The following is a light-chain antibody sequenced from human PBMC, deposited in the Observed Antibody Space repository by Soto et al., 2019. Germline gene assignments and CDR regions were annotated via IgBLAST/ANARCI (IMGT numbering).Light chain of an antibody. CDR1: RDMGSY. V-gene: IGKV1-8*01. CDR2: AAS. CDR3: PQYSIFPRT. Sequence: MTQSTSSLPASVGDRITITCLARRDMGSYLCWCQQNPGKAPKLLIYAASTLLCGVPSRFSGSGSGADFTLTISCLQSGDFATYYSPQYSIFPRTFAQGTMVEIK. J-gene: IGKJ1*01.